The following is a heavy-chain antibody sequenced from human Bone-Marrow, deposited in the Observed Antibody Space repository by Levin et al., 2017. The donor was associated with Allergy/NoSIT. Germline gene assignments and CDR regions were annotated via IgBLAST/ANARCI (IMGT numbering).Heavy chain of an antibody. CDR1: GASISNSDW. D-gene: IGHD2-2*02. V-gene: IGHV4-4*02. CDR3: AKFSPRSPQLLYGVWDY. CDR2: IHHSETT. Sequence: PSETLSLTCAVSGASISNSDWWSWVRQSPGKRLEWIGEIHHSETTNNNPSLESRVTISIDKSKNHISLRLNSVTAADTAVYFCAKFSPRSPQLLYGVWDYWGQGILVIVSS. J-gene: IGHJ4*02.